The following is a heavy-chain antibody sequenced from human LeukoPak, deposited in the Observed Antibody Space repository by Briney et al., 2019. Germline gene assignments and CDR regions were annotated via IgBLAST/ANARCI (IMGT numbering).Heavy chain of an antibody. D-gene: IGHD3-9*01. CDR1: GFTFDDYA. V-gene: IGHV3-9*01. CDR2: ISWNSGSI. J-gene: IGHJ4*02. CDR3: AKDDYDILTGSGGFDY. Sequence: GGSLRLSCAASGFTFDDYAMHWVRQAPGKGLEWVSGISWNSGSIGYADSVKGRFIISRDNAKNSLYLQMNSLRAENTALYYCAKDDYDILTGSGGFDYWGQGTLVTVSS.